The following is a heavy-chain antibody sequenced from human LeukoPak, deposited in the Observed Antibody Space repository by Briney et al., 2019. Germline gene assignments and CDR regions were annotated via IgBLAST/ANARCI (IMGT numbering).Heavy chain of an antibody. CDR2: INPNSGGT. V-gene: IGHV1-2*02. Sequence: ASVSVSCKASGYTFTGYYMHWVRQAPGQGLEWMGWINPNSGGTNYAQKFQGRVTMTRDTSISTAYMELSRLRSDDTAVYYCARVYYYDSSGYTEFDYWGQGTLVTVSS. CDR3: ARVYYYDSSGYTEFDY. D-gene: IGHD3-22*01. J-gene: IGHJ4*02. CDR1: GYTFTGYY.